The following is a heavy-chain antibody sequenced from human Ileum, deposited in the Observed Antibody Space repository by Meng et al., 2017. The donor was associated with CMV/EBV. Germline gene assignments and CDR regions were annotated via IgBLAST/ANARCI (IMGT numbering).Heavy chain of an antibody. D-gene: IGHD6-19*01. J-gene: IGHJ5*02. V-gene: IGHV3-7*01. Sequence: CAASGFTFSRYWMTWVRQAPGKGLEWVANIKQDGSEKYYVDSVRGRFTISRDNAKNSLYLQMNGLRAVDTAVYYCASTSGRAVAGVSWGQGTLVTVSS. CDR2: IKQDGSEK. CDR3: ASTSGRAVAGVS. CDR1: GFTFSRYW.